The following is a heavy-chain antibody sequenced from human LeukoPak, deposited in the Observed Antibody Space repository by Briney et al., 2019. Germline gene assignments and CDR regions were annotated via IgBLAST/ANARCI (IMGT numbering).Heavy chain of an antibody. Sequence: GGSLRLSCAASGFTFSSYSMNWVRQAPGKGLEWVSSISSSSSYIYYADSVKGRFTISRDNAKNSLYLQMNSLRAEDTAVYYCATGDILTGYAPFPLYRAWGQGTLVTVSS. V-gene: IGHV3-21*01. CDR3: ATGDILTGYAPFPLYRA. J-gene: IGHJ4*02. CDR1: GFTFSSYS. D-gene: IGHD3-9*01. CDR2: ISSSSSYI.